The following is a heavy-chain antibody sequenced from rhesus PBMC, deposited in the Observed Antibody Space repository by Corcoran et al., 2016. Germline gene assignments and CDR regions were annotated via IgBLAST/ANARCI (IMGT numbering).Heavy chain of an antibody. J-gene: IGHJ4*01. Sequence: QVQLQQWGEGLVKPSETLSLTCAVYGGSISGYYYWSWIRQPPGKGLEWIGYIYGNSASTNYNPSLKTRVTISTDTSKNQFSLKRSSVNASDTAVYYCARGCNGFDYWGQGVLGTVCS. V-gene: IGHV4-73*01. CDR2: IYGNSAST. CDR1: GGSISGYYY. D-gene: IGHD2-21*01. CDR3: ARGCNGFDY.